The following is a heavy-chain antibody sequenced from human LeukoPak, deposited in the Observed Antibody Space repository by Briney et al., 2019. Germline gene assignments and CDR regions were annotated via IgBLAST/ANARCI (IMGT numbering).Heavy chain of an antibody. D-gene: IGHD1-26*01. J-gene: IGHJ4*02. CDR2: IYTSGTT. CDR3: TRGGELMNF. Sequence: SQTLSLTFTVSGGSVRRGNYYWTWIRQPAGSGLEWIGRIYTSGTTDYNPSLRTRVTISVDASRNQFSLNLSSVTAADTAVYYCTRGGELMNFWGQGTLVTVSS. V-gene: IGHV4-61*02. CDR1: GGSVRRGNYY.